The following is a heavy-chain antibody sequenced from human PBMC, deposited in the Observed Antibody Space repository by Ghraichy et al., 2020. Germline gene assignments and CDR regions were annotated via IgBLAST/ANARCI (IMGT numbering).Heavy chain of an antibody. CDR2: IYYSGST. CDR3: ARHRSFGGWGYYYGMDV. V-gene: IGHV4-39*01. Sequence: SETLSLTCTVSGGSISSSSYYWGWIRQPPGKGLEWIGSIYYSGSTYYNPSLKSRVTISVDTSKNQFSLKLSSVTAADTAVYYCARHRSFGGWGYYYGMDVWGQGTTVTVSS. D-gene: IGHD4-23*01. CDR1: GGSISSSSYY. J-gene: IGHJ6*02.